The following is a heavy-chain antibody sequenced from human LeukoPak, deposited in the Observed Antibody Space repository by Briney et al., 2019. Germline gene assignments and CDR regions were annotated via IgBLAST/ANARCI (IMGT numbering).Heavy chain of an antibody. CDR2: INSDGSTT. CDR3: ARARDYGDYVNWFDP. D-gene: IGHD4-17*01. V-gene: IGHV3-74*01. Sequence: PGGSLRLSCAASGFTFSSYWMHWVRQAPGKGLVWVAHINSDGSTTSHADSVKGRFTISRDNAKNTLYLQMNSLRAEDTAVYYCARARDYGDYVNWFDPWGQGTLVTVSS. CDR1: GFTFSSYW. J-gene: IGHJ5*02.